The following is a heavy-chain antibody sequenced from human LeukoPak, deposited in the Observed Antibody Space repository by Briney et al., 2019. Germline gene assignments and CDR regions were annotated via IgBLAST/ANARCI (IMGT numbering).Heavy chain of an antibody. CDR3: ARAERFGECDY. Sequence: SETLSLTCTVSGGSISSGGYYWSWIRQHPGKGLEWIGYIYYSGSTYYNPSLKSRVTISVDTSKNQFSLKLSSVTAADTAAYYCARAERFGECDYWGQGTLVTVSS. D-gene: IGHD3-10*01. CDR2: IYYSGST. V-gene: IGHV4-31*03. CDR1: GGSISSGGYY. J-gene: IGHJ4*02.